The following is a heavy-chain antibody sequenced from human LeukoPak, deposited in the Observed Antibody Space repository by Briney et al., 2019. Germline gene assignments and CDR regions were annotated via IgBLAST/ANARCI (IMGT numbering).Heavy chain of an antibody. J-gene: IGHJ4*02. CDR2: VLPVLGLS. D-gene: IGHD4-23*01. CDR1: GGTYSSYS. Sequence: SVKVSCKASGGTYSSYSINWVRQAPGQGLEWMGRVLPVLGLSKTAQNFQGRVTITADKSTTTAYMELSSLRSEDTAVYYCARGAGVVRWYSNPDYWGQGTLVTVSS. CDR3: ARGAGVVRWYSNPDY. V-gene: IGHV1-69*04.